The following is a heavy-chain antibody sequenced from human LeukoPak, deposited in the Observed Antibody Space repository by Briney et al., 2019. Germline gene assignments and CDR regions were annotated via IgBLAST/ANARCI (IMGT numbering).Heavy chain of an antibody. CDR1: GFTFSSYE. D-gene: IGHD4-17*01. CDR2: ISSSGSTI. J-gene: IGHJ6*03. CDR3: AKDLGLRRHYYYYYMDV. V-gene: IGHV3-48*03. Sequence: GGSLRLSCAASGFTFSSYEMNWVRQAPGKGLEWVSYISSSGSTIYYADSVKGRFTISRDNSKNTLYLQMNSLRAEDTAVYYCAKDLGLRRHYYYYYMDVWGKGTTVTISS.